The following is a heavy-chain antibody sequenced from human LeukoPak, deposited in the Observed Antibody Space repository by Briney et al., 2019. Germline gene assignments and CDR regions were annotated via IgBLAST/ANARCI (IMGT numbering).Heavy chain of an antibody. D-gene: IGHD2-2*02. CDR1: GYTFTSYG. CDR3: ARSYCSSTSCYTVDY. CDR2: ISAYNGNT. Sequence: AASVKVSCKASGYTFTSYGISWVRQAPGQGLEWMGWISAYNGNTNYAQKLQGRVTMTTDTSTSTAYMELRSLRSDDTAVYYCARSYCSSTSCYTVDYWGQGTLVTVSS. V-gene: IGHV1-18*01. J-gene: IGHJ4*02.